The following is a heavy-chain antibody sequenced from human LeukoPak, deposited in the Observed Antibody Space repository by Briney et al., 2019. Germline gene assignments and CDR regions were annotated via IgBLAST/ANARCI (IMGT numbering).Heavy chain of an antibody. Sequence: GGSLRLSCAASGFTVSSNYMNWVRQTPRKGLEWVSLNYGGGSTYYANSAKGRFTLSKENSKNTLYLQMNSLRAEDTAVYYCARDLASSSGWEFDYWGQGTLVTVSS. CDR2: NYGGGST. V-gene: IGHV3-53*01. D-gene: IGHD6-19*01. CDR3: ARDLASSSGWEFDY. J-gene: IGHJ4*02. CDR1: GFTVSSNY.